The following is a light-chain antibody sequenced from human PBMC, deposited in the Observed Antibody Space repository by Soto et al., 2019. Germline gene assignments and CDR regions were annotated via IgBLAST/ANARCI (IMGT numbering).Light chain of an antibody. J-gene: IGKJ1*01. CDR3: QQYSFLPRT. V-gene: IGKV3-15*01. Sequence: DIVMTQSPATLSVSPGERATLSCRASQSINTNLAWYQQKPGQAPRLLIYGASTRATVIPARFSGSGSGTEFTLTISGLQADDFAVYYCQQYSFLPRTFGQGTKVEIK. CDR2: GAS. CDR1: QSINTN.